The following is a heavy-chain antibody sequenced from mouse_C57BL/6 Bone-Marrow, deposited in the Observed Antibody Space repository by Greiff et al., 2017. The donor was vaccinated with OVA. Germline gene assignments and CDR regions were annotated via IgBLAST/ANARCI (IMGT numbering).Heavy chain of an antibody. CDR1: GFTFSSYA. CDR2: ISSGGDYI. V-gene: IGHV5-9-1*02. Sequence: EVMLVESGEGLVKPGGSLKLSCAASGFTFSSYAMSWVRQTPEKRLEWVAYISSGGDYIYYADTVKGRFTISRDNARNTLYLQMSSLKSEDTAMYYCTRDRASSHWYFDVWGTGTTVTVSS. J-gene: IGHJ1*03. D-gene: IGHD1-1*01. CDR3: TRDRASSHWYFDV.